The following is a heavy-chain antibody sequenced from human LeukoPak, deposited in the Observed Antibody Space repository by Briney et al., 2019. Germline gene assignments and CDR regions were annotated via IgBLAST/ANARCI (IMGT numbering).Heavy chain of an antibody. CDR2: ISSGGSPI. V-gene: IGHV3-11*04. D-gene: IGHD5-24*01. Sequence: GGSLRLSCAVSGFTFSDYYMSWIRQAPGKGLEWVSYISSGGSPIYYADSVKGRFTISRDNAKNSLYLQMNSLRAEDTAVYYCARDGEVEMATTTDAFDIWGQGTTVTVSS. J-gene: IGHJ3*02. CDR1: GFTFSDYY. CDR3: ARDGEVEMATTTDAFDI.